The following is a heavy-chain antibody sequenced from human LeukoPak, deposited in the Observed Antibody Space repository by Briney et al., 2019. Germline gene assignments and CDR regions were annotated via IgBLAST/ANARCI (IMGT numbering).Heavy chain of an antibody. J-gene: IGHJ5*02. V-gene: IGHV3-30*02. CDR2: IRYDGSNK. Sequence: GGSLRLSCAASGFTFSSYGMHWVRQAPGKGLEWVAFIRYDGSNKYYADSVKGRFTISRDNSKNTLYLQMNSLRAEDTAVYYCAKVRIVVVPAAPVFDPWGQGTLVTVSS. CDR1: GFTFSSYG. CDR3: AKVRIVVVPAAPVFDP. D-gene: IGHD2-2*01.